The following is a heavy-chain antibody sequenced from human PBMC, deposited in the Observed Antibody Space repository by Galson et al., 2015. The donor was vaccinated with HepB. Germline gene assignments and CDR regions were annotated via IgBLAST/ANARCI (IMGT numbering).Heavy chain of an antibody. CDR1: GYTFTSYG. D-gene: IGHD2-2*01. J-gene: IGHJ6*03. CDR3: ARGIVVVPAAPDHYYYYYMDV. Sequence: SVKVSCKASGYTFTSYGISWVRQAPGQGLEWMGGIIPIFGTASYAQKFQGRVTITADESTSTAYMELSSLRSEDTAVYYCARGIVVVPAAPDHYYYYYMDVWGKGTTVTVSS. V-gene: IGHV1-69*13. CDR2: IIPIFGTA.